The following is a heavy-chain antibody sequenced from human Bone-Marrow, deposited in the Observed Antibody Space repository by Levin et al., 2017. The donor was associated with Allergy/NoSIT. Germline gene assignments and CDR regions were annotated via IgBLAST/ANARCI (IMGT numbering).Heavy chain of an antibody. D-gene: IGHD2-8*02. CDR1: GFTFSTYS. V-gene: IGHV3-21*01. J-gene: IGHJ4*02. CDR2: IRNNM. CDR3: ARDGGQWCNSANTHFDF. Sequence: GESLKISCTASGFTFSTYSMNWVRQAPGKGLEWVASIRNNMYYADSVKGRFTIFRDNAKNSLYLQMNSLRAQDTAIYYCARDGGQWCNSANTHFDFWGQGTLVTVSS.